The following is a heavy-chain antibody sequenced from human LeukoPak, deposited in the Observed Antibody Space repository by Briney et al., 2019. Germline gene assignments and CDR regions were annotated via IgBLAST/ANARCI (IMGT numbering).Heavy chain of an antibody. Sequence: SQTLSLTCTVSSGSISSGDYYWSWIRQPPGKGLEWIGYIYYSGSTYYNPSLKSRVTISVDTSKNQFSLKLSSVTAADTAVYYCARAPLGYCSSTSCPRRSFDIWGQGTMVTVSS. CDR3: ARAPLGYCSSTSCPRRSFDI. CDR1: SGSISSGDYY. V-gene: IGHV4-30-4*08. CDR2: IYYSGST. J-gene: IGHJ3*02. D-gene: IGHD2-2*01.